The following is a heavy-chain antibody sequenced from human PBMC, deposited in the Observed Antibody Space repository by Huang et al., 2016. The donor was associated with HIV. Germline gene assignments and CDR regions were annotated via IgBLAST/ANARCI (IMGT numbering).Heavy chain of an antibody. J-gene: IGHJ4*02. CDR3: ARGFRAKPGDY. CDR1: GFTFRSYW. CDR2: INQEGSEG. V-gene: IGHV3-7*01. Sequence: EVHLVESGGGLVQPGRSLRLSCAASGFTFRSYWMNWVRQSPGGGLEWVANINQEGSEGFYVDSVRGRFTISRDNANNSVSLQLNSLKAADTAVYYCARGFRAKPGDYWGQGTLVTVSS.